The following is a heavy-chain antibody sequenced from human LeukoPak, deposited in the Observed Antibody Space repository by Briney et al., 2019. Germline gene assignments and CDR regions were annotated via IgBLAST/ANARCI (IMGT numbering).Heavy chain of an antibody. D-gene: IGHD3-9*01. Sequence: GGSLRLSCAASGFTFSSYGMHWVRQAPGEGLEWVAFIRYDGSNKYYADSVKGRFTISRDNSKNTLYLQMNSLRAEDTAVYYCAKEPETYYDILTGYWRGAFDIWGQGTMVTVSS. V-gene: IGHV3-30*02. CDR1: GFTFSSYG. CDR2: IRYDGSNK. CDR3: AKEPETYYDILTGYWRGAFDI. J-gene: IGHJ3*02.